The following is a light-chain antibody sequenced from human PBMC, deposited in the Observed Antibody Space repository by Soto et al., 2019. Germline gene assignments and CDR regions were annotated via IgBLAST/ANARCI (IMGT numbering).Light chain of an antibody. CDR3: QSYASSLSGLV. Sequence: QSVLTQPPSVSGAPGQRVTISCTGSSSNIGAGYDVHWYQQLPGTAPKLLISGNSNRPSGVPDRFSGSKSGTSASLAITGLQAEDEADYYCQSYASSLSGLVFGGGTKVTVL. J-gene: IGLJ3*02. CDR2: GNS. CDR1: SSNIGAGYD. V-gene: IGLV1-40*01.